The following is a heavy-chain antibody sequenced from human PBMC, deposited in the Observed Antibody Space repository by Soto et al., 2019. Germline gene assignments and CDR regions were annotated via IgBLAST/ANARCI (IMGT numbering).Heavy chain of an antibody. Sequence: SETLSLTCSVSGDSISSDYWSWIRQPPGKGLEWIGYMYYTGTTNYNPSLRSRVTISLDTSKKQFSLKLRSDDTAVYYCARSSIAVAGEDYYYYGMDVWGQGTTVTVSS. CDR2: MYYTGTT. J-gene: IGHJ6*02. CDR1: GDSISSDY. D-gene: IGHD6-19*01. CDR3: ARSSIAVAGEDYYYYGMDV. V-gene: IGHV4-59*01.